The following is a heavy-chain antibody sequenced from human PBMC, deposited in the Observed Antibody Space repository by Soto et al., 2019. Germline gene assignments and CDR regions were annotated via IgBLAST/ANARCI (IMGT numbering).Heavy chain of an antibody. CDR2: IYYSGST. CDR1: GGSISSGGYY. Sequence: QVQLQESGPGLVKPSQTLSLTCTVSGGSISSGGYYWSWIRQHPGKGLEWIGYIYYSGSTYYNPSLKSRVTIAGDTSKNQFSLKLSSVTAADTAVYYCARGGLYGNSFDYWGQGTLVTVSS. CDR3: ARGGLYGNSFDY. D-gene: IGHD3-10*01. V-gene: IGHV4-31*03. J-gene: IGHJ4*02.